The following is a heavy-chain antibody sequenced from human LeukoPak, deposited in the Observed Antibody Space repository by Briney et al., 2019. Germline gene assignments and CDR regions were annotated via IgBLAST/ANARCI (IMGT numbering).Heavy chain of an antibody. CDR3: ARVWSGFGEPTNWFDP. V-gene: IGHV1-18*01. CDR2: ISAYNGNT. J-gene: IGHJ5*02. CDR1: GYTFTSYG. Sequence: RASVKVSCKASGYTFTSYGISWVRQAPGQGLEWMGWISAYNGNTNYAQKLQGRVTMTTDTSTSTAYMELRSLRSDDTAVYYCARVWSGFGEPTNWFDPWGQGTLVTVSS. D-gene: IGHD3-10*01.